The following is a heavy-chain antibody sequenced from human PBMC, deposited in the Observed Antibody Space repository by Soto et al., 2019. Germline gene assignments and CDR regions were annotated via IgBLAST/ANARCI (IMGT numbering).Heavy chain of an antibody. D-gene: IGHD1-26*01. CDR1: GFTFSSYG. CDR2: ISYDGSNK. Sequence: GGSLRLSCAASGFTFSSYGMHWVRQAPGKGLEWVAVISYDGSNKYYADSVKGRFTISRDNSKNTLYLQMNSLRAEDTAVYYCAKVGGATEGAFDIWGQGTMVTVSS. J-gene: IGHJ3*02. V-gene: IGHV3-30*18. CDR3: AKVGGATEGAFDI.